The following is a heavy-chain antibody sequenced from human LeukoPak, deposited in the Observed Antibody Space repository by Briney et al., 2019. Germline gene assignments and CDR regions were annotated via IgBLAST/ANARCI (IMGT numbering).Heavy chain of an antibody. CDR2: LYSDGNT. Sequence: GGSLRLSCAASGFTVITNDMTWVRQAPGKGLEWVSVLYSDGNTKYADSVQGRFTISRDNSKNTLYLEKNSLSPDDTAVYYCARGVEPLAANTLAYWGQGTVVTVSS. V-gene: IGHV3-53*01. J-gene: IGHJ4*02. CDR3: ARGVEPLAANTLAY. D-gene: IGHD1-14*01. CDR1: GFTVITND.